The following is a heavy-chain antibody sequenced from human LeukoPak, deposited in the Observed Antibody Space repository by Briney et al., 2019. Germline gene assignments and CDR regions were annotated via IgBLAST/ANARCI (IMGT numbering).Heavy chain of an antibody. V-gene: IGHV3-7*01. CDR1: GFTFSSYW. Sequence: PGGSLRLSCAASGFTFSSYWMSWARQAPGKGLEWVANIKQDGSEKYYVDSVKGRFTISRDNAKNSLYLQMNSLRAEDTAVYYCARDRPEYYYDSPPDYWGQGTLVTVSS. J-gene: IGHJ4*02. D-gene: IGHD3-22*01. CDR2: IKQDGSEK. CDR3: ARDRPEYYYDSPPDY.